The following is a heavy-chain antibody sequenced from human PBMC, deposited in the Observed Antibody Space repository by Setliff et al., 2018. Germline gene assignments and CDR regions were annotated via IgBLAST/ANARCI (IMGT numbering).Heavy chain of an antibody. CDR1: GYTLTELS. Sequence: GASVKVSCKVSGYTLTELSMHWVRQAPGKGLEWMGGFDPEDGETIYAQKFQGRVTMTEDTSTDTAYMELSSLRSEDTAVYYCATLAFTYYYDSSGYYPHDYWGQGTLVTVSS. J-gene: IGHJ4*02. CDR2: FDPEDGET. CDR3: ATLAFTYYYDSSGYYPHDY. D-gene: IGHD3-22*01. V-gene: IGHV1-24*01.